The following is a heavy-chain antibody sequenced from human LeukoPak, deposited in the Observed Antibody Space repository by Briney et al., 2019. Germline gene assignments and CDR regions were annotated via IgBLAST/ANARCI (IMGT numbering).Heavy chain of an antibody. J-gene: IGHJ4*02. CDR3: ARGYGGYEFLFDY. CDR2: LNPNSGGT. D-gene: IGHD5-12*01. CDR1: GYTFTGYY. Sequence: ASVKVSCKASGYTFTGYYMHWVRQAPGQGLEWMGWLNPNSGGTNYAQKFQGRVTMTRDTSISTAYMELSRLRSDDTAVYYCARGYGGYEFLFDYWGQGTLVTVSS. V-gene: IGHV1-2*02.